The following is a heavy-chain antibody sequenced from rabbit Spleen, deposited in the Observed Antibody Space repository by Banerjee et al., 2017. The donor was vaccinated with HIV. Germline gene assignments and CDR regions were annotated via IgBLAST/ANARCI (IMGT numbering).Heavy chain of an antibody. J-gene: IGHJ4*01. V-gene: IGHV1S40*01. D-gene: IGHD1-1*01. CDR3: ARDLTSVIGWNFKL. Sequence: QSLEESGGDLVKPGASLTLTCKASGLDFSSSYWICWVRQAPGKGLEWIACIDVSGGGRLYYASWAKGRFTVSRTSSTTVTLQMTSLTAADTATYFCARDLTSVIGWNFKLWGPGTLVTVS. CDR2: IDVSGGGRL. CDR1: GLDFSSSYW.